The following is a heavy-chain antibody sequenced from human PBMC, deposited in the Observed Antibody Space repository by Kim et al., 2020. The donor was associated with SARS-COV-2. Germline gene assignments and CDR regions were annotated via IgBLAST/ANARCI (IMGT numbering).Heavy chain of an antibody. CDR1: GYTLTELS. D-gene: IGHD6-13*01. CDR2: FDPEDGET. Sequence: ASVKVSCKVSGYTLTELSMHWVRQAPGKGLEWMGGFDPEDGETIYAQKFQGRVTMTEDTSTDTAYMELSSLRSEDTAVYYCATYRIAAAGTSPNFDYWGQGTLVTVSS. V-gene: IGHV1-24*01. J-gene: IGHJ4*02. CDR3: ATYRIAAAGTSPNFDY.